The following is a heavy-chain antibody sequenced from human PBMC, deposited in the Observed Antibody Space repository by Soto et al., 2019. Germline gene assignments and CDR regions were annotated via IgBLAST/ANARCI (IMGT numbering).Heavy chain of an antibody. CDR3: AREVFSAGSSNWFDP. V-gene: IGHV4-30-2*01. Sequence: QLQLQESGSGLVKPSQTLSLTCAVSGGSIISASHSWTWIRQPPGEGLEWIGYISHTGSTYYNPSLKRRVTXPXAXSXXQFSLNLDSVTAADTAVYYCAREVFSAGSSNWFDPWGQGTLVTVSS. CDR1: GGSIISASHS. CDR2: ISHTGST. J-gene: IGHJ5*02. D-gene: IGHD2-15*01.